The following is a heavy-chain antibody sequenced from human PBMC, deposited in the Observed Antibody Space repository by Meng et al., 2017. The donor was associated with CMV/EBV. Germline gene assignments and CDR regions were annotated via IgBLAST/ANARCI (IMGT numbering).Heavy chain of an antibody. CDR2: ISSSGSTI. D-gene: IGHD3-3*01. Sequence: LSLLRSGSGFNFRDHYMGWIRQAPGKGLEWVSSISSSGSTIYYADSVKGRFPIPRDNAKNSLYLQMNSLRAEDTAVYYCARWDITIFGVVIMRYYGLDVWGQGTTVTVSS. J-gene: IGHJ6*02. V-gene: IGHV3-11*04. CDR3: ARWDITIFGVVIMRYYGLDV. CDR1: GFNFRDHY.